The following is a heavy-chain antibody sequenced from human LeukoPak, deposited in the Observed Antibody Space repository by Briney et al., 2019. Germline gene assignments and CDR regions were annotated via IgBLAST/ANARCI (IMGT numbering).Heavy chain of an antibody. Sequence: PSETLSLTCAVYGGSFSGYYWSWIRQPPGRGLEWIGGVDHSGNTNYNPSVKTRVTISLDTSKTQFSLKLTSVTAADTAVYYCARDSPGYSSGWYDPFGQGTLVTVTS. CDR1: GGSFSGYY. V-gene: IGHV4-34*01. CDR3: ARDSPGYSSGWYDP. CDR2: VDHSGNT. D-gene: IGHD6-19*01. J-gene: IGHJ5*02.